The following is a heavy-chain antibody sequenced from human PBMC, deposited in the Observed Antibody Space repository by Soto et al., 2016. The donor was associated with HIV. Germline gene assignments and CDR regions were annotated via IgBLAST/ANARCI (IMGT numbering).Heavy chain of an antibody. V-gene: IGHV4-39*01. CDR1: GASISSSAYY. D-gene: IGHD3-3*01. CDR2: VYYTGST. Sequence: QLQLQESGPGLVKPSETLSLTCSVSGASISSSAYYWAWIRHSPGKGLEWIGSVYYTGSTYYNSSLQSRVTLFADTSKNLFSLDLTSVAAADTAVYYCASHVRGRSATFGPVPLYFDYWGQGALVTVSS. CDR3: ASHVRGRSATFGPVPLYFDY. J-gene: IGHJ4*02.